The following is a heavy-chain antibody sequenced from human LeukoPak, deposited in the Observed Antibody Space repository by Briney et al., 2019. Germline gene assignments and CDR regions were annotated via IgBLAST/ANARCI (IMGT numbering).Heavy chain of an antibody. D-gene: IGHD5/OR15-5a*01. J-gene: IGHJ4*02. CDR3: ATGGGLAVSHI. CDR1: GGSISCSNYY. Sequence: PSETLSLTCTVSGGSISCSNYYWDWMRQAPGKGLEWIGSVYQSGSTYYNPSLKSRVTISGDTSKNQFSLKLTSVTAADPAVYFCATGGGLAVSHIWGQGTLVTVSS. V-gene: IGHV4-39*01. CDR2: VYQSGST.